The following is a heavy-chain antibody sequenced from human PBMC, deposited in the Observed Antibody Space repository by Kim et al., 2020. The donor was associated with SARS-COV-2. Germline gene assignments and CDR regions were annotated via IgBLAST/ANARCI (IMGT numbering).Heavy chain of an antibody. CDR1: GFTFSFFA. Sequence: GGSLRLSCAASGFTFSFFAMSWVRQAPGKGLEWVSIFRSSTNTTYYADSVKGRFTISRDISKSTLYLQMDSLGAEDTAIYYCAKTGTTGWYFDVWGRGTL. V-gene: IGHV3-23*01. CDR3: AKTGTTGWYFDV. CDR2: FRSSTNTT. J-gene: IGHJ2*01. D-gene: IGHD1-7*01.